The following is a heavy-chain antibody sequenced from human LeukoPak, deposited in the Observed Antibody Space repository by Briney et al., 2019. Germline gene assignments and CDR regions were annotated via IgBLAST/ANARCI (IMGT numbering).Heavy chain of an antibody. Sequence: PGGSLRLSCATSGFTFTTYWMSWVRQAPGKGLEWVANIKQDGGEKYYVDSVKGRFTISRDNAKNSLYLQMNSLRAEDTALYYCARGGYYDSSAYLDAFDIWGQGTMVTVSS. CDR2: IKQDGGEK. V-gene: IGHV3-7*03. D-gene: IGHD3-22*01. CDR3: ARGGYYDSSAYLDAFDI. CDR1: GFTFTTYW. J-gene: IGHJ3*02.